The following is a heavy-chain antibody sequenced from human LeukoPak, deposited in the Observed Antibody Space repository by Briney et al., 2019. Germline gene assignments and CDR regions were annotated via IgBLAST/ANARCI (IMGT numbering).Heavy chain of an antibody. CDR1: GFTFSGSA. V-gene: IGHV3-73*01. D-gene: IGHD2-2*01. CDR2: IRSKANSYAT. Sequence: GGSLRLSCAASGFTFSGSAMHWVRQASGKGLEWVGRIRSKANSYATAYAASVKGRFTISRDDSKNTAYLQMNSLKTEDTAVYYCTRLAYCSSTSCYYDYWGQGTLVTVSS. J-gene: IGHJ4*02. CDR3: TRLAYCSSTSCYYDY.